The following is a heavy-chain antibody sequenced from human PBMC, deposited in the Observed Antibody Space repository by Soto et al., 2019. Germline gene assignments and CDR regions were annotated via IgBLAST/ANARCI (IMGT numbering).Heavy chain of an antibody. CDR3: ARGLEYTTSSGQEFDP. V-gene: IGHV3-30-3*01. Sequence: RSLRLSCAVSGFTFSNYAMHWVRQAPGKGLEWVALISYDGSNKYYADSVKGRFTISRDNSKNTLYLQMNSLRAEDTAVYYCARGLEYTTSSGQEFDPWGQGTLVTVSS. D-gene: IGHD6-6*01. CDR2: ISYDGSNK. CDR1: GFTFSNYA. J-gene: IGHJ5*02.